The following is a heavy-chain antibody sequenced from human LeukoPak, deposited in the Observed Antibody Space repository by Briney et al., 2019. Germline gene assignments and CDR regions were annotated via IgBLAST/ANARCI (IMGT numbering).Heavy chain of an antibody. V-gene: IGHV3-66*02. CDR1: GFTFSSYA. J-gene: IGHJ4*02. CDR2: IYSVGNT. Sequence: PGGSLRLSCAASGFTFSSYAMSWVRQAPGKGLEWFASIYSVGNTYYADSVKGRFTISRDNSKNTLFLQMNSLRGEDTAVYYCARDKWGSYRSGGHDSWGQGTLVTVSS. CDR3: ARDKWGSYRSGGHDS. D-gene: IGHD2-15*01.